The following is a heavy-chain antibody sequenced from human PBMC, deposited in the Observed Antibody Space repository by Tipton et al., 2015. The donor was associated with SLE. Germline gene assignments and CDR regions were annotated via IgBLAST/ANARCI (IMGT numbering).Heavy chain of an antibody. V-gene: IGHV3-48*01. D-gene: IGHD7-27*01. Sequence: SLRLSCAASGFTFSSYNMNWVRQAPGKGLEWVSYISITSSIIYYADSVKGRFTISRDNAKNMLYLQMNSLRVEDTAVYYCAKGGTGKFDYWGQGTLVTVSS. J-gene: IGHJ4*02. CDR1: GFTFSSYN. CDR2: ISITSSII. CDR3: AKGGTGKFDY.